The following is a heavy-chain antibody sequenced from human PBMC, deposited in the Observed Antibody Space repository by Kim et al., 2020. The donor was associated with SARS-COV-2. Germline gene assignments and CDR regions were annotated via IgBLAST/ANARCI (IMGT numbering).Heavy chain of an antibody. D-gene: IGHD6-13*01. Sequence: TREYAASVKGRYTNSRDDSKSIAYLRMNSLKTEDTAVYYCTRDNWQQRDYWGQGTLVTVSS. CDR3: TRDNWQQRDY. V-gene: IGHV3-49*02. J-gene: IGHJ4*02. CDR2: TR.